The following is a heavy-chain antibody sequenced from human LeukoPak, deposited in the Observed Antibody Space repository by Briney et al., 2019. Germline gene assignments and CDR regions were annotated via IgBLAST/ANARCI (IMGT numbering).Heavy chain of an antibody. CDR2: IWYDGRNK. D-gene: IGHD6-19*01. Sequence: PGGSLRPSCAASGFTFTSYGMHWVRQAPGKGLEWVAVIWYDGRNKYYVDSVKGRFTISRDNSKNTVYLQMNSLRAEDTAVYFCARDLSIAVFDYWGQGTLVTVSS. CDR1: GFTFTSYG. V-gene: IGHV3-33*01. CDR3: ARDLSIAVFDY. J-gene: IGHJ4*02.